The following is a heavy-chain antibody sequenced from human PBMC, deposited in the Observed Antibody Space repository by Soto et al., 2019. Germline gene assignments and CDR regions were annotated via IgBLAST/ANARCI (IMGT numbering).Heavy chain of an antibody. V-gene: IGHV1-2*04. CDR1: GYTLTELS. D-gene: IGHD1-26*01. J-gene: IGHJ6*02. CDR3: ARDKYSGSYYDYYYGMDV. Sequence: ASVKVSCKVSGYTLTELSMHWVRQAPGQGLEWMGWINPNSGGTNYAQKFQGWVTMTRDTSISTAYMELSRLRSDDTAVYYCARDKYSGSYYDYYYGMDVWGQGTTVTVSS. CDR2: INPNSGGT.